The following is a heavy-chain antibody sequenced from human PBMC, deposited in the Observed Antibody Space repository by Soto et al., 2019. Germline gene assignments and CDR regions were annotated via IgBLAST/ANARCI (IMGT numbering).Heavy chain of an antibody. V-gene: IGHV3-23*01. Sequence: GGSLRLSCTASGFTFSRHAMTWVRQAPGKGLEWVSGLSDSGGSTYYADSVKGRFTISRDNSKNTLYLQMNSLRAEDTAVYYCAREIFYWGQGTLVTVSS. D-gene: IGHD2-15*01. CDR2: LSDSGGST. CDR1: GFTFSRHA. CDR3: AREIFY. J-gene: IGHJ4*02.